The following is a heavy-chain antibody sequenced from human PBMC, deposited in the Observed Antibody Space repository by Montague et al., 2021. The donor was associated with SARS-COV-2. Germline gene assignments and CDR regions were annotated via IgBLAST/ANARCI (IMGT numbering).Heavy chain of an antibody. CDR2: IYYSGST. J-gene: IGHJ5*02. D-gene: IGHD3-22*01. Sequence: SETLSLTCTVSGGSISSSSYYWGWIRQPPGKGLEWIGSIYYSGSTYYNPSLKSRVTISVDTSKNQFYLKLSFVTAADTAVYYCARGVTMIVVVMRYNWFDHWGQGTLVTVSS. CDR3: ARGVTMIVVVMRYNWFDH. V-gene: IGHV4-39*01. CDR1: GGSISSSSYY.